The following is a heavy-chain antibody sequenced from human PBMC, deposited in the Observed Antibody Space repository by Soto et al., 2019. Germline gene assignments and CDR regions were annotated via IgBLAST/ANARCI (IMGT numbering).Heavy chain of an antibody. CDR2: ISTSTGNT. V-gene: IGHV1-18*04. CDR3: ARSPRVLVTAKGTLDF. D-gene: IGHD2-21*02. J-gene: IGHJ4*02. Sequence: ASVKVSCKASGYTFTTFGITWVRQVPGQGLEWLGWISTSTGNTNYAQNLQGRLTLTTDTSTRTAYMELRSLTSDDTAVYYCARSPRVLVTAKGTLDFWGQGTLVTVSS. CDR1: GYTFTTFG.